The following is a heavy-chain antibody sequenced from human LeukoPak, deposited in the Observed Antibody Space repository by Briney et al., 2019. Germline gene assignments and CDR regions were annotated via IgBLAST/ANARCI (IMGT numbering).Heavy chain of an antibody. CDR1: GFTFSSYS. CDR2: ISSSSSYI. CDR3: ARDMGYCSSTSCRTYNWFDP. J-gene: IGHJ5*02. V-gene: IGHV3-21*01. D-gene: IGHD2-2*01. Sequence: GGSLRLSCAASGFTFSSYSMNWVRQAPGKGLEWVSSISSSSSYIYYADSVKGRFTISRDNAKNSLYLQMNSLRAEDTAVYYCARDMGYCSSTSCRTYNWFDPWGQGTLVTVSS.